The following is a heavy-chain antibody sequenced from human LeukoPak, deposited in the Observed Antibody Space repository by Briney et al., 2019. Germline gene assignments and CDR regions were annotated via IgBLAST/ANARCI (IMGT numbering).Heavy chain of an antibody. CDR2: ISTYNGNT. J-gene: IGHJ5*02. V-gene: IGHV1-18*01. CDR3: ARDSGTTGEVKFDP. D-gene: IGHD3-10*01. CDR1: GYTFSSYG. Sequence: ASVKVSCKGSGYTFSSYGISWVRQAPGQGLEWMGWISTYNGNTNYAQKLQGRVTMTTDTSTGTAYMELRSLRSDDTAVYYCARDSGTTGEVKFDPWGQGTLVTVSS.